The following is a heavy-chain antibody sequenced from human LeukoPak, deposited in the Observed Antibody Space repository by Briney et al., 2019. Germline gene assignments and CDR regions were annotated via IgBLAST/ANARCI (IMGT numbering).Heavy chain of an antibody. V-gene: IGHV1-8*01. CDR2: MNPNSLNT. Sequence: ASVKVSRKASGYTFTSYNINWVRQATGQGLEWMGWMNPNSLNTGHAQKFQGRLTMTRNTSISTVYMELSSLRSEDTAVYYCARGHGEGSSSYGKADYWGQGTLVTVSS. CDR3: ARGHGEGSSSYGKADY. D-gene: IGHD5-18*01. J-gene: IGHJ4*02. CDR1: GYTFTSYN.